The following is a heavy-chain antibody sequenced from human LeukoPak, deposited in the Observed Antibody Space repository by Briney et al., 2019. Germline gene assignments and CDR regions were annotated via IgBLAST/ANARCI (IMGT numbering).Heavy chain of an antibody. Sequence: ASVKVSCKASGYTFTTFDINWVRQVTGQGLEWMGWVNPNSGNTGYAQKFQGRVTMTRSTSITTTYMELSSLTSEDTAVYYCARAGDFWSGYYLRTLDLWGQGTLVTVSS. CDR1: GYTFTTFD. CDR2: VNPNSGNT. CDR3: ARAGDFWSGYYLRTLDL. V-gene: IGHV1-8*01. J-gene: IGHJ5*02. D-gene: IGHD3-3*01.